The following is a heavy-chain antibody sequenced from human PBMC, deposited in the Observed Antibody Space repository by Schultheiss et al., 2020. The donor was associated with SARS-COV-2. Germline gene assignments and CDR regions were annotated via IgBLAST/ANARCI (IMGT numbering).Heavy chain of an antibody. CDR3: AKDSLHYYDSSGYYHY. D-gene: IGHD3-22*01. CDR1: GFTFSSYW. J-gene: IGHJ4*02. CDR2: IKQDGSEK. Sequence: GGSLRLSCAASGFTFSSYWMSWVRQAPGKGLEWVANIKQDGSEKYYVDSVKGRFTISRDNAKNSLYLQMNSLRAEDTAVYYCAKDSLHYYDSSGYYHYWGQGTLVTVSS. V-gene: IGHV3-7*01.